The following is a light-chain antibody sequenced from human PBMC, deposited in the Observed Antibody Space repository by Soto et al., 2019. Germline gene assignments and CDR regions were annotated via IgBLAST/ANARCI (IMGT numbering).Light chain of an antibody. CDR3: CSYAGNYTDV. J-gene: IGLJ1*01. CDR1: SSDVGGYNY. V-gene: IGLV2-11*01. Sequence: QSVLTQPRSVSGSPGQSVSISCTGTSSDVGGYNYVSWYQQHPGKAPKLLIYDVSKRPSGVPGRFSGSKSGNTASLTISGLQAEDETDYYCCSYAGNYTDVFGTGTKVTVL. CDR2: DVS.